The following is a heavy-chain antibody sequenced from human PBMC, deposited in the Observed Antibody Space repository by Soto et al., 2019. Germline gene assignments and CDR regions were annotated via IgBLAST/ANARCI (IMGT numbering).Heavy chain of an antibody. CDR2: IYYSGST. Sequence: SENLSLTCTVSGGSISSGGYYWSWIRQPPGKGLEWIGYIYYSGSTYYNPSLKSRVTIAVDTSKNQFSLKLSSVTAAVTAVYYCARVGGYGADTIAYWGQGTLVTVSS. CDR1: GGSISSGGYY. CDR3: ARVGGYGADTIAY. D-gene: IGHD6-25*01. V-gene: IGHV4-30-4*01. J-gene: IGHJ4*02.